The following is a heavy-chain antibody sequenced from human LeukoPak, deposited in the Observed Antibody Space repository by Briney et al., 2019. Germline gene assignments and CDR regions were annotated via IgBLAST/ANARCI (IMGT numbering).Heavy chain of an antibody. CDR2: ITYDGYYK. CDR3: ARDLSPVVRASPMGY. CDR1: GFTFSTYG. D-gene: IGHD3-10*01. J-gene: IGHJ4*02. V-gene: IGHV3-30*03. Sequence: PGTSLRHSCAASGFTFSTYGMHWVRQAPGKGLEWVALITYDGYYKYYSDSVKGRFTISSDTSKNTLSLQMNSLRAEDTAVYYCARDLSPVVRASPMGYWGQGTLVTVSS.